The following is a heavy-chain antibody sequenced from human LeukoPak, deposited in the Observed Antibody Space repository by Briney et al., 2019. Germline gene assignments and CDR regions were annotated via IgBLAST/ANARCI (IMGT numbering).Heavy chain of an antibody. CDR1: GGSISSYS. Sequence: PSETLSLTCTVSGGSISSYSWSWIRQPPGKGLEWIGYTHYSGSTNYNPSLKSRVTISVDTSKNQFSLKVSSVTAADTAVYYCARADYGGYYYYYYMDVWGKGTTVTVSS. J-gene: IGHJ6*03. V-gene: IGHV4-59*01. D-gene: IGHD4-23*01. CDR2: THYSGST. CDR3: ARADYGGYYYYYYMDV.